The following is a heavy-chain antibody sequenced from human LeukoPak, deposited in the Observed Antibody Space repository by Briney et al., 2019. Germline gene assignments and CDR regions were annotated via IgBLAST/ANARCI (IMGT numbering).Heavy chain of an antibody. Sequence: SETLSLTCTVSGGSISSYYWSWIRQPPGKGLEWIGYIYYSGSTNYNPSLKSRVTISVDTSKNQFSLKLSSVTAADTAVYYCARHLPAGSGSYSNWFDPWGQGTLVTVSS. D-gene: IGHD3-10*01. V-gene: IGHV4-59*08. CDR2: IYYSGST. J-gene: IGHJ5*02. CDR3: ARHLPAGSGSYSNWFDP. CDR1: GGSISSYY.